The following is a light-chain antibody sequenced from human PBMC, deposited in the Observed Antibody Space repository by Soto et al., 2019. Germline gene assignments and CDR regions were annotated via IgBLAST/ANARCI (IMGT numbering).Light chain of an antibody. J-gene: IGKJ5*01. V-gene: IGKV1-39*01. Sequence: DIQMTQSPYSLSASVGDRVTITCGASQSISSYLNLYQQKPGKAPKLLIYAASSLQSGVPSRFSGSGSGTDFTLTISSLQPEDFATYYCQRSYSTPITFGQGTLLE. CDR1: QSISSY. CDR2: AAS. CDR3: QRSYSTPIT.